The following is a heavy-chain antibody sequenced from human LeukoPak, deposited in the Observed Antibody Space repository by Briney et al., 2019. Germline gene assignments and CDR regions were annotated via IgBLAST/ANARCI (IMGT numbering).Heavy chain of an antibody. CDR1: GGSISSDNYQ. V-gene: IGHV4-30-4*01. CDR3: ASYGSGSTWFDP. CDR2: INYSGST. D-gene: IGHD3-10*01. J-gene: IGHJ5*02. Sequence: SETLSLTCTVSGGSISSDNYQWSWIRQPPGKGLEWIGYINYSGSTYYHPSLNSRVTLSVDTPKNHFSLKLSSLTAADTAVYYCASYGSGSTWFDPWRQGTLVPVSS.